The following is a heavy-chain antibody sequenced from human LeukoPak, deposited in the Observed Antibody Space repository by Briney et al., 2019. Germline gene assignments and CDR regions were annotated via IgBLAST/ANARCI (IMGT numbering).Heavy chain of an antibody. Sequence: EASVKVSCKASGGTFSSYAISWVRQVPGQGLEWMGGIIPIFGTANYAQKFQGRVTITADESTSTAYMELSSLRSEDTAVYYCARDLGCSSTSCYISIGDAFDIWGQGTMVTVSS. CDR2: IIPIFGTA. CDR3: ARDLGCSSTSCYISIGDAFDI. V-gene: IGHV1-69*13. D-gene: IGHD2-2*02. CDR1: GGTFSSYA. J-gene: IGHJ3*02.